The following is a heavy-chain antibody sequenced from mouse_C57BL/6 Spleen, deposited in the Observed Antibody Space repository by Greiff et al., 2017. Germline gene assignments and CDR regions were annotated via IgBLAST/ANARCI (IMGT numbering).Heavy chain of an antibody. J-gene: IGHJ4*01. CDR1: GYPFTDFY. CDR2: IGPGSGCT. V-gene: IGHV1-77*01. CDR3: ARYSSGYGDY. D-gene: IGHD3-2*02. Sequence: VQLQQSGAELVKPGASVKISCKASGYPFTDFYINWVKQRPGQGPEWVGKIGPGSGCTYYHEKFKGKATLAADKSSSTAYRQLSSLTSEDSAVYFCARYSSGYGDYGGQGTSVTVSS.